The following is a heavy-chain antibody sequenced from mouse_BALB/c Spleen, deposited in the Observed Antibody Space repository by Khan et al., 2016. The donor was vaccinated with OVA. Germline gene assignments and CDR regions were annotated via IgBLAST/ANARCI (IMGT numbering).Heavy chain of an antibody. D-gene: IGHD6-1*01. J-gene: IGHJ1*01. CDR1: GYTFTNYG. CDR3: ARSASYWFFDV. CDR2: INTYTGEP. V-gene: IGHV9-3-1*01. Sequence: QSQLVQSGPELKKPGETVKISCKASGYTFTNYGMNWVKQAPGKGLKWMGWINTYTGEPTYADDFKGRFAFSLATSANTAYLQINNLKNEDTATYFCARSASYWFFDVWGAGTTVTVSS.